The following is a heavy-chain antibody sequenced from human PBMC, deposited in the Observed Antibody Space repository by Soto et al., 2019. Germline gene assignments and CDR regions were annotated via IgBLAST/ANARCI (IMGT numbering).Heavy chain of an antibody. D-gene: IGHD2-15*01. CDR3: ARAGCDGGSCYTLVGLRYGMDV. CDR2: ISYDGSNK. V-gene: IGHV3-30-3*01. CDR1: GFTFSSYA. Sequence: QVQLVESGGGVVQPGRSLRLSCAASGFTFSSYAMYWVRQAPGTGLEWVAVISYDGSNKYYADSVKGRFTISRDNSKNTLYRQMNSLRAEDTAVYYCARAGCDGGSCYTLVGLRYGMDVWGQGTTVTVSS. J-gene: IGHJ6*02.